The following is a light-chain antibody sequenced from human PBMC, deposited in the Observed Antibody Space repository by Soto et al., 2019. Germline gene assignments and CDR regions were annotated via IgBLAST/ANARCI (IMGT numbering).Light chain of an antibody. J-gene: IGKJ3*01. Sequence: EIVLTQSPGTLSLSPGERATLSCRASQSVSSSYLAWYQQKPGQAPRLLIYGASSRASGIPDRFSGSGSVTDFTLAISRLEPEDFAVSYCPQYGSSPLFTFGPGTKVDI. V-gene: IGKV3-20*01. CDR3: PQYGSSPLFT. CDR2: GAS. CDR1: QSVSSSY.